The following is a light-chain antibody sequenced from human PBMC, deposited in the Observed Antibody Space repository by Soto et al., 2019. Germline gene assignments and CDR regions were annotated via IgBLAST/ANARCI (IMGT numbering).Light chain of an antibody. CDR1: QSVSSN. CDR2: GAS. CDR3: QQRSNWPIT. Sequence: IMLTQSPGTPSLSPEERATLSCGASQSVSSNLAWYQQKPGQAPRLLIYGASTRATGIPGRFSGSGSGTDFTLTISSLEPEDFAVYYCQQRSNWPITFGQGTRLEIK. J-gene: IGKJ5*01. V-gene: IGKV3D-20*02.